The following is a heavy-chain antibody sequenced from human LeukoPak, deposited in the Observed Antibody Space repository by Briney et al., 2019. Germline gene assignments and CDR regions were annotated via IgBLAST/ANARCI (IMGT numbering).Heavy chain of an antibody. D-gene: IGHD6-19*01. CDR2: INHSGST. Sequence: SETLSLTCAVYGGSFSGYYWSWIRQPPGKGLEWIGEINHSGSTNYNPSLKSRVTISVDTSKNQFSLKLSSVTAADTAVYYCARVSSGWSDAFDIWGQGTTVTVSS. CDR1: GGSFSGYY. CDR3: ARVSSGWSDAFDI. V-gene: IGHV4-34*01. J-gene: IGHJ3*02.